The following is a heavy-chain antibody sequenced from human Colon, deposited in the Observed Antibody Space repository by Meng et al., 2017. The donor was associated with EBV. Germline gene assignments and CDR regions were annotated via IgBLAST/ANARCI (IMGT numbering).Heavy chain of an antibody. CDR2: IYYSGST. Sequence: HVQLPGSGPGLVKPSQTLSLTCTVSGGSISSGDYYWSWIRQPPGKGLEWIGYIYYSGSTHYNPSLKSRVTISVDTSKNQFSLKVSSVTAADTAVYYCARQATGYCSGGSCYSGSIFDYWGQGTLVTVSS. J-gene: IGHJ4*02. D-gene: IGHD2-15*01. V-gene: IGHV4-30-4*01. CDR3: ARQATGYCSGGSCYSGSIFDY. CDR1: GGSISSGDYY.